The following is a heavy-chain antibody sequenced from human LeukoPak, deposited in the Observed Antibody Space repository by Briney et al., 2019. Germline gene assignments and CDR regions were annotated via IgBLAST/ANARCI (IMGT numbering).Heavy chain of an antibody. D-gene: IGHD6-19*01. CDR2: IYYSGST. CDR3: ARSASSGWYGFDY. V-gene: IGHV4-59*01. Sequence: SETLSLTCTVSGGSISSYYWSWIRQPPGKGLEWIGYIYYSGSTNYNPSLKSRVTISVDTSKNQFSLKLSSVTAADTAVYYCARSASSGWYGFDYWGQGTLVTVSS. J-gene: IGHJ4*02. CDR1: GGSISSYY.